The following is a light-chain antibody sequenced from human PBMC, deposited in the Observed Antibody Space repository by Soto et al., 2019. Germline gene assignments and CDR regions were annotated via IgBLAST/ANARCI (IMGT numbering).Light chain of an antibody. Sequence: EVVLTQSPGSLSLSPGEGVTLSCRASRSISSNYLAWYQQIPGQAPRLLIFGASSRATGIPDRFSGSGSGADFTLTISRLEPEDFAVYYGQQYGSSPTFGQGTKLEIK. CDR3: QQYGSSPT. V-gene: IGKV3-20*01. CDR2: GAS. CDR1: RSISSNY. J-gene: IGKJ2*01.